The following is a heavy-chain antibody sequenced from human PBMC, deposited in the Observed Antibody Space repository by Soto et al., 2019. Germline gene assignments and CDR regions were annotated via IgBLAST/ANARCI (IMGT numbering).Heavy chain of an antibody. V-gene: IGHV3-23*01. D-gene: IGHD3-16*01. Sequence: EVQLLESGGGLVQPGGSLRLSCAGTGFTFSSHGMTWVRQAPGKGLQWVSAISGRGDTTYYADSVKGRFTISRDNSKNTLYLQMTSLRAGDTAVYSCASRGGSPYYFDFWGRGTLVTVSS. CDR2: ISGRGDTT. J-gene: IGHJ4*02. CDR1: GFTFSSHG. CDR3: ASRGGSPYYFDF.